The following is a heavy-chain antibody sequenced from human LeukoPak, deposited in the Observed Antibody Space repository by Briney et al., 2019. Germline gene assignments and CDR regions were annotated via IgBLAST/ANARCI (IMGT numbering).Heavy chain of an antibody. J-gene: IGHJ4*02. CDR1: GGSFSGYY. Sequence: PSETLSLTSAVYGGSFSGYYWSWIPQPPGKGLEWIGEINHSGSTNYNPSLKSRVTISVDTSKNQFSLKLSSVTAADTAVYYCARVTYYYGSGSYFPFDYWGQGTLVTVSS. D-gene: IGHD3-10*01. V-gene: IGHV4-34*01. CDR3: ARVTYYYGSGSYFPFDY. CDR2: INHSGST.